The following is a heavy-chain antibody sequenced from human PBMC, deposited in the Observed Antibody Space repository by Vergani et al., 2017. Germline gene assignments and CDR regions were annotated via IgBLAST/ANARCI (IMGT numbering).Heavy chain of an antibody. J-gene: IGHJ5*02. CDR3: ALSRSPVFEMFIMGNSFDP. Sequence: QVTLRESGPTLVKPTQTLTLTCTFSGFSLTTGGLGVAWIRQPPGKAPEWLSLLYWNNDRRYSPSLESRLTITKDTSKNQVVLTMTNMDPVDTATYYCALSRSPVFEMFIMGNSFDPWGQGILVTVSS. CDR1: GFSLTTGGLG. V-gene: IGHV2-5*01. D-gene: IGHD3-10*01. CDR2: LYWNNDR.